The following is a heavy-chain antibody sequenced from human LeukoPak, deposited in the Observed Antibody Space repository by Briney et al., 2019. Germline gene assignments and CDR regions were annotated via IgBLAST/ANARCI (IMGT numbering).Heavy chain of an antibody. Sequence: SENLSRNSTVYGGSISNSSCDRSWLRQPAGKGLEWIGRIDTSACTNYNPCLKTRVTISLDTSKIQFDMKMTSVNAADTAVYYCARARGYSGYDSDYFDYWGQGTLVTVSS. CDR2: IDTSACT. D-gene: IGHD5-12*01. CDR1: GGSISNSSCD. CDR3: ARARGYSGYDSDYFDY. J-gene: IGHJ4*02. V-gene: IGHV4-61*02.